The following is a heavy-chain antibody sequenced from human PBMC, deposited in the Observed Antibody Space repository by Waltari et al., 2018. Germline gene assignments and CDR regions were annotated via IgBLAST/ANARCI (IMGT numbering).Heavy chain of an antibody. V-gene: IGHV1-18*04. J-gene: IGHJ6*02. CDR3: VRESSDWFGMDA. D-gene: IGHD6-19*01. CDR2: ISPYNGNT. Sequence: QVHLVQSGGEVKKPGASVKVSCKASNYTFINYGISWVRQAPGQGLEWMGWISPYNGNTNQAQNFQGRLTMTTDTSTNTAYMELRTLISDDTAVYYCVRESSDWFGMDAWGQGTTVTVSS. CDR1: NYTFINYG.